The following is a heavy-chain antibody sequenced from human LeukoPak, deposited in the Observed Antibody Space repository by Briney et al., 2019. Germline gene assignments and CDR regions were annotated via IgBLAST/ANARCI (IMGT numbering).Heavy chain of an antibody. J-gene: IGHJ4*02. CDR1: GFTFGDYV. Sequence: GGSLRLSCTASGFTFGDYVMGWVRQAPGKGLEWVGFIRSKAYGGTTEYAASVKGRFTISRDDSKSIAYLQMNSLKSEDTAVYYCNRDRYGSDWPFDYWGQGTLVTVSS. D-gene: IGHD6-19*01. CDR3: NRDRYGSDWPFDY. V-gene: IGHV3-49*04. CDR2: IRSKAYGGTT.